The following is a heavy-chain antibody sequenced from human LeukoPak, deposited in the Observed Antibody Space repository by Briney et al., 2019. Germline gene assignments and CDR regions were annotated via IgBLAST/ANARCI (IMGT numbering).Heavy chain of an antibody. Sequence: GGSLRLSCAASGFTFSSHSMNWVRQAPGKGLEWVSYISSSSSTIYYADSVKGRFTISRDNAKDSLYLQMNSLRDEDTAVYYCAREIFYASGGYAFDYWGQGTLVTVSS. CDR1: GFTFSSHS. V-gene: IGHV3-48*02. J-gene: IGHJ4*02. CDR2: ISSSSSTI. D-gene: IGHD3-22*01. CDR3: AREIFYASGGYAFDY.